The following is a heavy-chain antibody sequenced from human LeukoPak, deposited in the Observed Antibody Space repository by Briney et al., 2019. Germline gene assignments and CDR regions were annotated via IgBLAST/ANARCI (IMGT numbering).Heavy chain of an antibody. Sequence: GGSLRLSCAASGFTFSDYYMSWIRQAPGKGLEWVSYISSSGSTIYCADSVKGRFTISRDNAKNSLYLQMNSLRAEDTAVYYCASRQWYSAFDIWGQETMVTVSS. V-gene: IGHV3-11*01. CDR3: ASRQWYSAFDI. CDR2: ISSSGSTI. CDR1: GFTFSDYY. D-gene: IGHD4/OR15-4a*01. J-gene: IGHJ3*02.